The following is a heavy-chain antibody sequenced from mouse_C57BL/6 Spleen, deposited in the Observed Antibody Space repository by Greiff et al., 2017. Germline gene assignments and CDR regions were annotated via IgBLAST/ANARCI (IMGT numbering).Heavy chain of an antibody. Sequence: QVQLQQSGPGLVQPSQSLSITCTVSGFSLTSYGVHWVRQSPGKGLEWLGVIWSGGSTDYNAAFISRLSISKDNSKTQVFFKMNSLQADDTAIYYCARGNYGNYDGYFDVWGTGTTVTVSS. CDR3: ARGNYGNYDGYFDV. CDR1: GFSLTSYG. D-gene: IGHD2-1*01. J-gene: IGHJ1*03. CDR2: IWSGGST. V-gene: IGHV2-2*01.